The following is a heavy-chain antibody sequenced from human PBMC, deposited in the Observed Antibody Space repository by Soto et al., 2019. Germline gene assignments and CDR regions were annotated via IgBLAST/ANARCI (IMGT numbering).Heavy chain of an antibody. V-gene: IGHV3-33*01. D-gene: IGHD4-17*01. CDR1: EFTFSNYG. CDR2: ILNDGSNR. CDR3: ARDDEYSVNCMDV. Sequence: QVQLVESGGGVVQPGRSLRLSCAASEFTFSNYGMHWVRQAPGKGLEWVAVILNDGSNRYHADSVKDRFTISRDNSKNTLYLKMNSLRAEDTAVYYFARDDEYSVNCMDVWGQGTTVTVS. J-gene: IGHJ6*02.